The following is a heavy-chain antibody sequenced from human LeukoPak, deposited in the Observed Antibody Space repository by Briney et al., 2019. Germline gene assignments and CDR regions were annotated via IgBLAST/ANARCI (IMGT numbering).Heavy chain of an antibody. J-gene: IGHJ4*02. CDR2: ISYDGSNK. CDR3: AKESGYGDPDY. D-gene: IGHD4-17*01. CDR1: GFTFSSYA. Sequence: PGGSLRLSCAASGFTFSSYAMHWVRQAPGKGLEWVAVISYDGSNKYYADSVKGRFTISRDNSKNTLYLQMNSLRAEDTAVYYCAKESGYGDPDYWGQGALVTVSS. V-gene: IGHV3-30-3*01.